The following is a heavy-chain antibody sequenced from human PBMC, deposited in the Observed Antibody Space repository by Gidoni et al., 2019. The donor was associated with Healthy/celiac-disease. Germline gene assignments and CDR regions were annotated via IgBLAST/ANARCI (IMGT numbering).Heavy chain of an antibody. V-gene: IGHV3-48*01. CDR3: ARDSKGQVDY. J-gene: IGHJ4*02. CDR1: GFTFSSYS. D-gene: IGHD2-2*01. Sequence: EVQLVDSGGGLVQPGGSLRLSCAASGFTFSSYSMNWVRRAPGKGLEWVSYISSSSSTIYYADYVKGRITISRDKAKNSLYLQMNSLRAEDRAVYYCARDSKGQVDYWGQGTLVTVSS. CDR2: ISSSSSTI.